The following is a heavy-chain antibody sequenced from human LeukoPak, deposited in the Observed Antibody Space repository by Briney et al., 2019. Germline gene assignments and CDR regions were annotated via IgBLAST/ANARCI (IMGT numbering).Heavy chain of an antibody. J-gene: IGHJ4*02. V-gene: IGHV3-53*01. CDR2: IYSGGST. Sequence: QPGGSLRLSCAASGFTVSSNYMSWVRQAPWKGLEWVSVIYSGGSTYYADSVKGRFTISRDNSKNMLYLQMNSLRAEDTAVYYCARGPSSGWGGYFDYWGQGTLVTVSS. CDR3: ARGPSSGWGGYFDY. D-gene: IGHD6-19*01. CDR1: GFTVSSNY.